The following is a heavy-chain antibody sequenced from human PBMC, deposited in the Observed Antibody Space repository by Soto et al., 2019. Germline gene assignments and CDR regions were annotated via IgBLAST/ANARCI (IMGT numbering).Heavy chain of an antibody. D-gene: IGHD6-19*01. CDR1: GFTFDDYA. V-gene: IGHV3-9*01. Sequence: EVQLVESGGGLVQPGRSLRLSCAASGFTFDDYAMHWVRQAPGKGLEWVSGISWNSGSIGYADSVKGRFTISRDNAKNSLYLQMNSLRAEDTALYYCAKGEQWLVLEDAFDFWGQGTMVTVSS. CDR3: AKGEQWLVLEDAFDF. CDR2: ISWNSGSI. J-gene: IGHJ3*01.